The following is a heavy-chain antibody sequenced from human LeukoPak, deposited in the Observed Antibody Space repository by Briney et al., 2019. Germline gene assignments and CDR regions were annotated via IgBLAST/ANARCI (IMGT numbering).Heavy chain of an antibody. J-gene: IGHJ3*01. CDR2: LYYIGST. CDR3: ARDLRVGGSSGWYAFDV. V-gene: IGHV4-59*01. CDR1: GGSISSYY. Sequence: SETLSLTCTVSGGSISSYYCSWIRQPPGKGLEWIGYLYYIGSTPYNPSLKSRVTISIDTSKNQFSLKLSSVTAADTAVYYCARDLRVGGSSGWYAFDVWGQGTMVTVSS. D-gene: IGHD6-19*01.